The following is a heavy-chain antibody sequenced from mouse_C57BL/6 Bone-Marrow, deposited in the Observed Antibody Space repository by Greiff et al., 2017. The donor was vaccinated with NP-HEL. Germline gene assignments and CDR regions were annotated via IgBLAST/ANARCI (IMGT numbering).Heavy chain of an antibody. J-gene: IGHJ2*01. CDR3: ARRGYYGSSPYYFDY. Sequence: QVQLQQSGAELARPGASVKMSCKASGYTFTSYTMHWVKQRPGQGLEWIGYINPSSGYTKYNQKFKDKAPLTADKSSSTAYMQLSSLTSEDSAVYYCARRGYYGSSPYYFDYWGQGTTLTVSS. V-gene: IGHV1-4*01. CDR1: GYTFTSYT. CDR2: INPSSGYT. D-gene: IGHD1-1*01.